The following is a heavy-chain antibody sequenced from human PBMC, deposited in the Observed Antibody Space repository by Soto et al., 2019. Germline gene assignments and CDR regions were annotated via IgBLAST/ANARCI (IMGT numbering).Heavy chain of an antibody. D-gene: IGHD1-1*01. V-gene: IGHV4-4*07. CDR3: VRDGTKTLRDWFDP. Sequence: PSETLSLTCTVSGASISGFYWSWIRKSAGRGLEWVGRIYATGTTDYNPSLKSRVMMSVDTSKKQFSLKLRSVTAADTAVYYCVRDGTKTLRDWFDPWGQGISVTVSS. CDR2: IYATGTT. CDR1: GASISGFY. J-gene: IGHJ5*02.